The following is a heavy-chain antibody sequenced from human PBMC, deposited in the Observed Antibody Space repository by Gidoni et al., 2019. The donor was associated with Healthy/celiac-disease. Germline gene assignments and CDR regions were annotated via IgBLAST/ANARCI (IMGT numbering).Heavy chain of an antibody. J-gene: IGHJ6*03. CDR2: ISGSGGST. V-gene: IGHV3-23*01. D-gene: IGHD2-15*01. CDR3: AKAPSSPRYCSGGSCYSGYYYYMDV. CDR1: GFTFGSSA. Sequence: EVQLLESGGGLVQPGGSLRLSCAASGFTFGSSAVGGVRHAPGKGLEWVSAISGSGGSTYYADSVKGRFTISRDNSKNTLYLQMNSLRAEDTAVYYCAKAPSSPRYCSGGSCYSGYYYYMDVWGKGTTVTVSS.